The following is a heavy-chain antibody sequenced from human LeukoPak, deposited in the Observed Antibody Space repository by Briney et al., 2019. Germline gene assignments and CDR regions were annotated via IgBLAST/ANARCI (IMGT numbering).Heavy chain of an antibody. J-gene: IGHJ4*02. Sequence: SETLSLTCTVSGGSISSYYWSWIRQPPGKGLEWIGYIYYSGSTNYNPSLKSRVTISVDTSKNQFSLKLSSVTVADTAVYYCARGSSSWYFDYWGQGTLVTVSS. CDR1: GGSISSYY. CDR3: ARGSSSWYFDY. CDR2: IYYSGST. D-gene: IGHD6-13*01. V-gene: IGHV4-59*01.